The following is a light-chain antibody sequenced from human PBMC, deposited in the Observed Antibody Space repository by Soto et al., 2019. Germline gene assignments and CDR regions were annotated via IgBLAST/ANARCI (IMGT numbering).Light chain of an antibody. CDR1: HIVSNNH. CDR3: QQYSRSRT. V-gene: IGKV3-20*01. Sequence: VMTHSRSSLSSSSRERATLSCRASHIVSNNHLAWYQQKPGQAPRLLIYGGSSRATGIPDRFSGSGSETDFTLTITRLEPEDFAVYYCQQYSRSRTFGQGTKVDIK. J-gene: IGKJ1*01. CDR2: GGS.